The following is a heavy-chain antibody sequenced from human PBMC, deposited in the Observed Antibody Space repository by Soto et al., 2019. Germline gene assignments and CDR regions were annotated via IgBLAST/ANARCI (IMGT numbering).Heavy chain of an antibody. J-gene: IGHJ4*02. CDR3: ARFCTSYDTSGFLY. CDR1: GFTFGSHW. V-gene: IGHV3-74*01. D-gene: IGHD3-22*01. CDR2: ISSGGTTT. Sequence: GGSLRLSCAASGFTFGSHWMHWVRQAPGKGLVYVSRISSGGTTTNYAESVKGRFTISRDNARNTLYLQMNSLRVEDTAVYYCARFCTSYDTSGFLYWGQGTPVTVSS.